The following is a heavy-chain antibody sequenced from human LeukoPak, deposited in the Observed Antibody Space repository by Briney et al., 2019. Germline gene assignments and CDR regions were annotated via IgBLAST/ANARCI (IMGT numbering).Heavy chain of an antibody. CDR3: ARDIGVVPAATGDNWFDP. J-gene: IGHJ5*02. V-gene: IGHV1-3*01. CDR2: INAGNGNT. CDR1: GYTITSYA. Sequence: ASVKVSCTASGYTITSYAMHWVRQAPGQRLEWMGWINAGNGNTKYSQKFQGRVTITRDTSASTAYMELSSLRSEDTAVYYCARDIGVVPAATGDNWFDPWGQGTLVTVSP. D-gene: IGHD2-2*01.